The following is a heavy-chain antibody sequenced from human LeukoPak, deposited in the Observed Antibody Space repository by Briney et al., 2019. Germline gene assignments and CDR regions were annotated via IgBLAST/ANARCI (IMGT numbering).Heavy chain of an antibody. D-gene: IGHD3-22*01. CDR1: GFTFSSYW. Sequence: GGSLRLSCAASGFTFSSYWMSWVRQAPGKGLEWVANIKQDGSEKYYVDSVKGRFTISRDNAKNSLYLQMNSLRAEDTAVYYCARANYYDSSGDLYYYYYYYYMDVWGKGTTVTVSS. V-gene: IGHV3-7*01. J-gene: IGHJ6*03. CDR3: ARANYYDSSGDLYYYYYYYYMDV. CDR2: IKQDGSEK.